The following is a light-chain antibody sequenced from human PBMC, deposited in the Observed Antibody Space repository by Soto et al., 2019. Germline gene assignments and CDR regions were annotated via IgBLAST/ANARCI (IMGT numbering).Light chain of an antibody. J-gene: IGKJ4*01. Sequence: VLSQTPLSLSVTPGQPASISCRSNQSLLHTDGKDHLYWFLQKLGQPPQLLIYEVSNRFSGVTERFSGSGSGTDFTLKISRLEAEDVGVYYCMQSTYLPLTFGGGTKVEIK. CDR1: QSLLHTDGKDH. CDR3: MQSTYLPLT. CDR2: EVS. V-gene: IGKV2D-29*01.